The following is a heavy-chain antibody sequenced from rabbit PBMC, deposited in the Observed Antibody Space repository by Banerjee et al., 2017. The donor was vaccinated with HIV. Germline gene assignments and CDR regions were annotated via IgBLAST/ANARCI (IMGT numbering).Heavy chain of an antibody. D-gene: IGHD1-1*01. CDR3: ARNYVNAFDP. Sequence: LEESGGGLVKPGGTLTLTCTVSGFSFSSNWICWVRQAPGKGLEWIACIDTSDGDTDYANWPKGRFTISKASSTTVTLQMTSLTVADTATYFCARNYVNAFDPWGPGTLVTDS. V-gene: IGHV1S45*01. CDR1: GFSFSSNW. J-gene: IGHJ2*01. CDR2: IDTSDGDT.